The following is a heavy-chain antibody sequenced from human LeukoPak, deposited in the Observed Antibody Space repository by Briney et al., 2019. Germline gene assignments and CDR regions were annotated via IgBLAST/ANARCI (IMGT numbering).Heavy chain of an antibody. Sequence: GGSLRLSCAASGFTFSKYWMSWFRQAPGKGLEWVANMNQDGSDKYHVDSVKGRFTSSRDNAKNSLYLQMNSLRAEDTAVYYCAREDDVNTNDYWGQGTLVTVSS. CDR2: MNQDGSDK. D-gene: IGHD1-1*01. J-gene: IGHJ4*02. V-gene: IGHV3-7*01. CDR3: AREDDVNTNDY. CDR1: GFTFSKYW.